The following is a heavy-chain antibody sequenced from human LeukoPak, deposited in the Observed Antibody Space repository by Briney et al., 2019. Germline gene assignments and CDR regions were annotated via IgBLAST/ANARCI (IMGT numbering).Heavy chain of an antibody. Sequence: SETLSLTCAVYGGSFTGYYWSWIRQPPGKGLEWIGEINHSGSTNYNPSLKSRVTISVDTSNNQFSLKLSSVTAADTAVYYCARVVEYYYDSSGYYRYWYFDLWGRGTLVTVSS. CDR2: INHSGST. V-gene: IGHV4-34*01. D-gene: IGHD3-22*01. CDR1: GGSFTGYY. CDR3: ARVVEYYYDSSGYYRYWYFDL. J-gene: IGHJ2*01.